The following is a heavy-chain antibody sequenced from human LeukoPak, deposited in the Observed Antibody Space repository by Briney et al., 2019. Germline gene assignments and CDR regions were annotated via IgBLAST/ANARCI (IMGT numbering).Heavy chain of an antibody. J-gene: IGHJ3*01. CDR3: ATPASNYGGGGAFDV. CDR1: GYTLIELS. V-gene: IGHV1-24*01. CDR2: FDPEDGET. D-gene: IGHD3-16*01. Sequence: RASVKVSCKVSGYTLIELSMNRVRQAPGKGLEWMGGFDPEDGETIYAQKFQGRVTMTEDTSTNTVYMELSSLRSEDTAVYYCATPASNYGGGGAFDVWGQGTRVTVSS.